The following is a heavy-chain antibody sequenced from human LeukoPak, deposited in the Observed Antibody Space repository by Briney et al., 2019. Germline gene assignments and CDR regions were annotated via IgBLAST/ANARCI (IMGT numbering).Heavy chain of an antibody. V-gene: IGHV7-4-1*02. CDR3: ARDPVWFGELWASWFDP. J-gene: IGHJ5*02. CDR1: GYTFTSYA. D-gene: IGHD3-10*01. Sequence: GASVKVSCKASGYTFTSYAMNWVRQAPGQGLEWMGWINTNTGNPTYAQGFTGRFVFSLDTSVSTAYLQISSLKAEDTAVYYCARDPVWFGELWASWFDPWGQGTLVTVSS. CDR2: INTNTGNP.